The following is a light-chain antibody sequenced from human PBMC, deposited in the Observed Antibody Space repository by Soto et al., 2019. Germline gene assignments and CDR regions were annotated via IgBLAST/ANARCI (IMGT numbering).Light chain of an antibody. CDR2: GAS. CDR1: QSVASN. J-gene: IGKJ5*01. V-gene: IGKV3-15*01. CDR3: QQYNNWPPGIT. Sequence: EIVMTQSPASLSVSPGERASLSCRASQSVASNLAWYQQRPGQAPRLLIYGASTRATGIPARFSGSGSGTEFTLTITNLQSEDFAVFYCQQYNNWPPGITFGQGTRLEIK.